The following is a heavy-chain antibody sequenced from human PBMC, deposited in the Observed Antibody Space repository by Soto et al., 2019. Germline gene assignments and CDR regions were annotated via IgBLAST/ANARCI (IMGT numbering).Heavy chain of an antibody. V-gene: IGHV1-8*01. CDR1: GYTFTSYD. CDR3: ARGGRYCSGGSCYRDYYYYYMDV. Sequence: ASVKVSCKASGYTFTSYDINWVRQATGQVLEWMGWMNPNSGNTGYAQKFQGRVTMTRNTSISTAYMELSSLRSEDTAVYYCARGGRYCSGGSCYRDYYYYYMDVWGKGTTVTVSS. J-gene: IGHJ6*03. CDR2: MNPNSGNT. D-gene: IGHD2-15*01.